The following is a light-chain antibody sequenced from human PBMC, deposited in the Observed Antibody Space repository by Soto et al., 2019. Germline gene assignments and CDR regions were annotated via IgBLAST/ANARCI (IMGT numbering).Light chain of an antibody. CDR2: EVS. CDR3: CSYAGSSTYV. CDR1: SSDVGSYNL. J-gene: IGLJ1*01. V-gene: IGLV2-23*02. Sequence: AQPASLSGSPGQSVTISRTGTSSDVGSYNLVSWYQQHPGKAPKLMIYEVSKRPSGVSNRFSGSKSGNTASLTISGLQAEDEADYYCCSYAGSSTYVFGTGTKVTVL.